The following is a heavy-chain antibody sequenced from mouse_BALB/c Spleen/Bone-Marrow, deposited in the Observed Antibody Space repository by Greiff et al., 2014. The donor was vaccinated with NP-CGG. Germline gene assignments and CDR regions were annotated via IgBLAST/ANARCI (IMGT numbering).Heavy chain of an antibody. CDR1: GYIFTSYW. V-gene: IGHV1-76*01. CDR2: IYPGSGST. Sequence: QVQLQQPGAELVRPGASVKLSCKTSGYIFTSYWIHWVKQRSGQGLEWIARIYPGSGSTYYNEKFESKATLTADKSSSTAYMQLSSLKSEDSAVYFCASGVTTGWFVYWGQGTLVTVSA. D-gene: IGHD2-2*01. CDR3: ASGVTTGWFVY. J-gene: IGHJ3*01.